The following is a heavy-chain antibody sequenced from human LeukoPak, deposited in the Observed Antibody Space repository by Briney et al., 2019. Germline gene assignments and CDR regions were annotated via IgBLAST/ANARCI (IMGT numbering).Heavy chain of an antibody. D-gene: IGHD1-7*01. V-gene: IGHV3-74*01. J-gene: IGHJ4*02. Sequence: PGGSLRLSCVASGFTFSSNWMHWVRQAPGKGLVWVSRINSDGSSTHYADSVKGRFTISRDNAKNTVYLQMNSLRAEDTAVYYCTGTMPPSYWGQGTLVTVSS. CDR3: TGTMPPSY. CDR1: GFTFSSNW. CDR2: INSDGSST.